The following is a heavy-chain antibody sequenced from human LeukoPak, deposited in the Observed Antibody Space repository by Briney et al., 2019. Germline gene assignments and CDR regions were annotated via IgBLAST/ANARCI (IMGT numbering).Heavy chain of an antibody. CDR2: IKQDGSEK. CDR1: GFSFSTYS. J-gene: IGHJ6*03. V-gene: IGHV3-7*01. D-gene: IGHD3-3*01. Sequence: GGSLRLSCAASGFSFSTYSMNWIRQAPGKGLEWVANIKQDGSEKYYVDSVKGRFTISRDNAKNSLYLQMNSLRAEDTAVYYCARGVRYYYMDVWGKGTTVTISS. CDR3: ARGVRYYYMDV.